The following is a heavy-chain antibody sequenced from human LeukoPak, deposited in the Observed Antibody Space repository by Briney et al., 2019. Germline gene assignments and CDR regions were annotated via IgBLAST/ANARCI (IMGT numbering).Heavy chain of an antibody. CDR1: GFTFSSYS. CDR3: ARDKAYAFDI. CDR2: IGSSSAI. J-gene: IGHJ3*02. V-gene: IGHV3-48*02. Sequence: PGGSLRLSCAASGFTFSSYSMDWVRQAPGKGLEWVSYIGSSSAIYYADSVKGRFTISRNNAENSLYLQMNSLRDEDTAVYYCARDKAYAFDIWGQGTMVTVSS.